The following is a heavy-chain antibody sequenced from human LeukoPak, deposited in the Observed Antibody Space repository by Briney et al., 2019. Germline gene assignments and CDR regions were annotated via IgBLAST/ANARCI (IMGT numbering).Heavy chain of an antibody. D-gene: IGHD6-6*01. CDR2: IIPIFGTA. V-gene: IGHV1-69*01. Sequence: SVKVSCKASGGTFSSYAISWVRRAPGQGLEWMGGIIPIFGTANYAQKFQGRVTITADESTSTAYMELSSLRSEDTAVYYCARDPEQLGWFDPWGQGTLVTVSS. CDR3: ARDPEQLGWFDP. J-gene: IGHJ5*02. CDR1: GGTFSSYA.